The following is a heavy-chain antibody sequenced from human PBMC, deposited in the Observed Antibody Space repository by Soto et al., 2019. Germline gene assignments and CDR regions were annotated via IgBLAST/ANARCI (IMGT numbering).Heavy chain of an antibody. CDR1: GGTFSSYA. D-gene: IGHD3-22*01. CDR2: IIPIFGTA. V-gene: IGHV1-69*13. Sequence: SVKVSCKASGGTFSSYAISWVRQAPGQGLEWMGGIIPIFGTANYAQKFQGRVTITADESTSTAYMELSSLRSEDTAVYYCARVDSSLSNYYDSSGYSVYAFDIWGKGPMVTVSS. CDR3: ARVDSSLSNYYDSSGYSVYAFDI. J-gene: IGHJ3*02.